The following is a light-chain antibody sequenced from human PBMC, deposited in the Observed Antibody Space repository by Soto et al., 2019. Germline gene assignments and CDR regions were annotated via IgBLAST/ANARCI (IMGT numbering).Light chain of an antibody. J-gene: IGKJ1*01. CDR1: QSISSR. Sequence: DIQMTQSPSTLSAPVGDRVTISCRASQSISSRLAWYQQKPGKAPNLLIYKASTLESGVPSRFSGSGSGTEFTLTISSLQPEDFATYYCQQYNSYSRTFGQGTKVDI. CDR2: KAS. V-gene: IGKV1-5*03. CDR3: QQYNSYSRT.